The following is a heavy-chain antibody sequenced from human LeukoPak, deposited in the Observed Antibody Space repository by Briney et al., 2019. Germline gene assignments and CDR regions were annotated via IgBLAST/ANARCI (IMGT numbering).Heavy chain of an antibody. V-gene: IGHV5-51*01. J-gene: IGHJ4*02. CDR2: IYPGDSDT. CDR1: GYIFTIYW. CDR3: ARRLKNSNGWTFDY. D-gene: IGHD6-19*01. Sequence: TGGSLRLSCKGSGYIFTIYWIGWVRQMPGKGLEWMGIIYPGDSDTRYSPSFQGQVTISADRSINTAYLQWSSLKASDTAIYYCARRLKNSNGWTFDYWGQGTLVTVSS.